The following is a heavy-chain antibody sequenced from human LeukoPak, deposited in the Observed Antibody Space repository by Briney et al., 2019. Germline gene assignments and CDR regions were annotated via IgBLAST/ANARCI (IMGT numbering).Heavy chain of an antibody. CDR2: INPSGGST. V-gene: IGHV1-46*01. CDR1: GYTFTSYY. Sequence: ASVTVSCKASGYTFTSYYMHWVRQAPGQGLEWMGIINPSGGSTSYAQKFQGRVTMTRDMSTSTVYMELSSLRSEDTAVYYCARAPVDTAMVDYWGQGTLVTVSS. CDR3: ARAPVDTAMVDY. J-gene: IGHJ4*02. D-gene: IGHD5-18*01.